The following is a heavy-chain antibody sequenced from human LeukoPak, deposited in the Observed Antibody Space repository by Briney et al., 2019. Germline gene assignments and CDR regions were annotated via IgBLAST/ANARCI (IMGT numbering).Heavy chain of an antibody. CDR3: ARLPEYSYGRNWLDP. Sequence: SETLSLTCTVSGGSISGYYWSWIRQPPGKGLEWVGYVYYSGNANYNPSLKSRITISVETSKNQFSLKLSSVTAADTAVYYCARLPEYSYGRNWLDPWGQGAQVTVSS. V-gene: IGHV4-59*08. CDR2: VYYSGNA. D-gene: IGHD5-18*01. CDR1: GGSISGYY. J-gene: IGHJ5*02.